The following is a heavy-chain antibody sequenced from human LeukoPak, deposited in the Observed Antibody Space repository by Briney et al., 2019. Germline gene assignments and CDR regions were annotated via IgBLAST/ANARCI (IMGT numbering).Heavy chain of an antibody. J-gene: IGHJ4*02. V-gene: IGHV1-18*01. CDR3: ARGAYCYGPGSYWIDY. D-gene: IGHD3-10*01. CDR1: GYTFTSYG. Sequence: ASVKVSCKASGYTFTSYGISWVRQAPGQGLEWMGWISAYNGNTNYAQELQGRVTMTTDTSTSTAYMELRSLRSDDTAVYYCARGAYCYGPGSYWIDYWGQGTLVTVSS. CDR2: ISAYNGNT.